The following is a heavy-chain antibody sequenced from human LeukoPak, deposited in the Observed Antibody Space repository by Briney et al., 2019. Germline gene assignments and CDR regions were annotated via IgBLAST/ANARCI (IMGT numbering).Heavy chain of an antibody. J-gene: IGHJ4*02. D-gene: IGHD4-23*01. CDR2: IYYSGST. CDR3: ARGRRGYGGNSILGY. Sequence: SETLSLTCTVSGGSVSSGSYYWSWIRQPPGKGLEWIGYIYYSGSTNYNPSLKSRVTISVDTSKNQFSLKLSSVTAADTAVYYCARGRRGYGGNSILGYWGQGTLVTVSS. CDR1: GGSVSSGSYY. V-gene: IGHV4-61*01.